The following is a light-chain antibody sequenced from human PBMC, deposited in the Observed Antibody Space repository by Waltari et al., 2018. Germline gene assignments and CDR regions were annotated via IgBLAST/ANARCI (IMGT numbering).Light chain of an antibody. CDR3: ASYTSKSSTTPFV. CDR2: EIT. CDR1: SSDLGGDTY. Sequence: QSALPQPASVSGSPGQSITISCPGRSSDLGGDTYVSCYQHHPGKAPKVIIFEITYRPLGVSDRFSGSKSGNTASLTISGLQAEDEGDYYCASYTSKSSTTPFVFGTGTKVTVL. V-gene: IGLV2-14*01. J-gene: IGLJ1*01.